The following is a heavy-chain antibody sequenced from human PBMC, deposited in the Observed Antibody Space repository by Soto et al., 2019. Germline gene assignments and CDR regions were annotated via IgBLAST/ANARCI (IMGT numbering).Heavy chain of an antibody. CDR3: ARTAAGTFDP. V-gene: IGHV4-59*01. CDR1: GGSISSYY. CDR2: IYYSGST. J-gene: IGHJ5*02. Sequence: QVQLQESGPGLVKPTETLSLTCTVSGGSISSYYWSWIRQPPGKGLEWIGYIYYSGSTNYNPSLKSRVTISVDTSKNQFSLKLSSVTAADTAVYYCARTAAGTFDPWGQGTLVTVSS. D-gene: IGHD6-13*01.